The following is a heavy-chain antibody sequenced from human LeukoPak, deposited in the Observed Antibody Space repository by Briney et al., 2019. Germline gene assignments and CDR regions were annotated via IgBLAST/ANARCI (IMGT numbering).Heavy chain of an antibody. CDR2: IYYSGST. Sequence: PSETLSLTCTVSGGSISSSSYYWGWIRQPPGKGLEWIGSIYYSGSTYYNPSLKSRVTISVDTSKNQFSLKLSSVTAADTAVYYCARRESSSWTNDAFDIWGQGTMVTVSS. D-gene: IGHD6-13*01. CDR3: ARRESSSWTNDAFDI. V-gene: IGHV4-39*07. J-gene: IGHJ3*02. CDR1: GGSISSSSYY.